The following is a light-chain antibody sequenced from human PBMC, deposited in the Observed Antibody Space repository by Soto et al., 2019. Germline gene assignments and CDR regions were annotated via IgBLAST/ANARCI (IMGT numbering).Light chain of an antibody. Sequence: RASQSVTSSLAWFQQKPGQAPRLLIYDVSRRATAIPARFSGSGSGTDFTLTISSLEPEDFAVYYCQQYGSSPRTFGQGTKVDIK. CDR2: DVS. V-gene: IGKV3-20*01. CDR3: QQYGSSPRT. J-gene: IGKJ1*01. CDR1: QSVTSS.